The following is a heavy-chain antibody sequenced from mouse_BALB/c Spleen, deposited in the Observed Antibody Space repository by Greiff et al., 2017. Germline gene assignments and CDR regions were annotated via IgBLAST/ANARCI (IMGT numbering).Heavy chain of an antibody. CDR3: ARGDGYPAY. V-gene: IGHV1S56*01. CDR1: GYTFTSYY. D-gene: IGHD2-3*01. CDR2: IYPGDGST. J-gene: IGHJ3*01. Sequence: VMLVESGPELVKPGASVKMSCKASGYTFTSYYIHWVKQRPGQGLEWIGWIYPGDGSTKYNEKFKGKTTLTADKSSSTAYMLLSSLTSEDSAIYFCARGDGYPAYWGQGTLVTVSA.